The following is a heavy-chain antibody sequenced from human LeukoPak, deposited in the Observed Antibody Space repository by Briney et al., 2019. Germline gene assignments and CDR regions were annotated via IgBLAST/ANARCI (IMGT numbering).Heavy chain of an antibody. CDR1: GFTFSSYG. V-gene: IGHV3-33*06. CDR3: AKEAISSSFDY. D-gene: IGHD6-6*01. J-gene: IGHJ4*02. Sequence: GGSLRLSCAASGFTFSSYGMHWVRQAPGKGQEWVAVIWYDGSNKYYADSVKGRFTISRDNSKNTLYLQMDSLRAEDTAVYYCAKEAISSSFDYWGQGTLVTVSS. CDR2: IWYDGSNK.